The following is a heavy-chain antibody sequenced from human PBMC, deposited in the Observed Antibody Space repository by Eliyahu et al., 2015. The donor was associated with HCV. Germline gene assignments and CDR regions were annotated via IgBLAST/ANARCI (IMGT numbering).Heavy chain of an antibody. J-gene: IGHJ6*03. D-gene: IGHD3-16*01. Sequence: QVQLQQWGAGLLKPSETLSLTCAVYGGSFXGYYWSWIRQPPGKGLEWIGEINHSGSTNYNPSLKSRVTISVDTSKNQFSLKLSSVTAADTAVYYCARGGSGITFGGVNRGRFMDVWGKGTTVTVSS. CDR3: ARGGSGITFGGVNRGRFMDV. CDR2: INHSGST. CDR1: GGSFXGYY. V-gene: IGHV4-34*01.